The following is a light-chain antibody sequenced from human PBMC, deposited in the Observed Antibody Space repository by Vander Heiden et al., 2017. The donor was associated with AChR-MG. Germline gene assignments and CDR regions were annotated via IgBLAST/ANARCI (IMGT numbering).Light chain of an antibody. CDR1: QSSSSY. CDR3: QQSYSTLIT. Sequence: DIQMTQSPSSLSASVGDRVTITCRASQSSSSYVNWYQQKPGKAPKLLIYAASSLQSGVPSRCSGSGSRTVFTLTISSLQPDDCATYYQQQSYSTLITFGQGTRLEIK. J-gene: IGKJ5*01. V-gene: IGKV1-39*01. CDR2: AAS.